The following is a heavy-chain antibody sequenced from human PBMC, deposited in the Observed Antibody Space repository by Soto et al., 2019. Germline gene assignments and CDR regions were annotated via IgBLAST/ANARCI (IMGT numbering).Heavy chain of an antibody. V-gene: IGHV3-23*01. CDR1: GFTFSTND. CDR2: ISGSGGNT. D-gene: IGHD1-1*01. CDR3: AKSASGTNSGLRS. J-gene: IGHJ5*02. Sequence: EVQLLESGGGLVQPGGSRRLSCAASGFTFSTNDMGWVRQAPGKGLEWVSLISGSGGNTYYAGSVRGRFTISRDNSNDTLYLLMNSLRAEDTAQYYCAKSASGTNSGLRSWGQGTLVTVSS.